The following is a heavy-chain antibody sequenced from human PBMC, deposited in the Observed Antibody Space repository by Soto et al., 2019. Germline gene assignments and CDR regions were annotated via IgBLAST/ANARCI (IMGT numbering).Heavy chain of an antibody. CDR3: ARDDAFGNENAFDL. CDR2: ISPK. D-gene: IGHD1-1*01. V-gene: IGHV3-33*01. Sequence: GGSLRFSCAVSGFSFRTYGFHWVRQPPGKGLEWVAVISPKGHSDSVEGRFTISRDNSKDTLYLQMNNLRAEDTAVYYCARDDAFGNENAFDLWGQGTMVTVSS. CDR1: GFSFRTYG. J-gene: IGHJ3*01.